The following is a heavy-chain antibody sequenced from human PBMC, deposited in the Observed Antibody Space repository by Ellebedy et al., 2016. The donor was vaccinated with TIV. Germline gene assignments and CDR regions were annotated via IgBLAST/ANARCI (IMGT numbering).Heavy chain of an antibody. CDR1: KFTFNTYA. V-gene: IGHV3-30*09. Sequence: GGSLRLXXAASKFTFNTYAMHWVRQAPGKGLEWVAGISHDGTSIYYADSVKGRFAISRDNSNNTLYLQVNSLRGEDTAVYYCARDHLRYNWNYHVMDVWGSGTTVIVSS. CDR2: ISHDGTSI. CDR3: ARDHLRYNWNYHVMDV. D-gene: IGHD1-7*01. J-gene: IGHJ6*03.